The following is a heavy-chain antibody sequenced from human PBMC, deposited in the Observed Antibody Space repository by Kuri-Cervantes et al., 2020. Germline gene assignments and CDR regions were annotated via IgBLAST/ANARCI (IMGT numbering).Heavy chain of an antibody. V-gene: IGHV3-33*08. CDR2: IWYDGSNK. J-gene: IGHJ3*02. Sequence: GESLKISCAASGFVFNNAWMTWVRQAPGKGLEWVAVIWYDGSNKYYADSVKGRFTISRDNSKNTLYLQMNSLRAEDTAVYYCAREWKTYGDYEDAFDIWGQGTMVTVSS. D-gene: IGHD4-17*01. CDR1: GFVFNNAW. CDR3: AREWKTYGDYEDAFDI.